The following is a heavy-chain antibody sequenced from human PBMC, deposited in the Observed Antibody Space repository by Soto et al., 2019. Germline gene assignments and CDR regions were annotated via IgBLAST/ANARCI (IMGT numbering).Heavy chain of an antibody. CDR2: INHSGST. Sequence: SETLSLTCAVYGGSFSGYYWSWIRQPPGKGLEWIGEINHSGSTNYNPSLKSRVTISVDTSKNQFSLKLSSVTAADTAVYYCARDSKYCSSTSCPYYYYYMDVWGKGTTVTVSS. CDR3: ARDSKYCSSTSCPYYYYYMDV. J-gene: IGHJ6*03. CDR1: GGSFSGYY. D-gene: IGHD2-2*01. V-gene: IGHV4-34*01.